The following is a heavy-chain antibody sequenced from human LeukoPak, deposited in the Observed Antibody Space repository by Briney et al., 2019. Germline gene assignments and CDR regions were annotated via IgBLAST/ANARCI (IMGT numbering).Heavy chain of an antibody. CDR2: IYYIGTT. J-gene: IGHJ4*02. CDR1: RGSISPYY. V-gene: IGHV4-59*01. D-gene: IGHD2-15*01. CDR3: ARGGFESCSAGSCLLGNY. Sequence: SSETLSLTCTASRGSISPYYWSWIRQSPGKGLEWIGYIYYIGTTNYNPSLQSRVTMSVDTSTNQFTLNLASVTAADMAVYYCARGGFESCSAGSCLLGNYWGQGILVAVSS.